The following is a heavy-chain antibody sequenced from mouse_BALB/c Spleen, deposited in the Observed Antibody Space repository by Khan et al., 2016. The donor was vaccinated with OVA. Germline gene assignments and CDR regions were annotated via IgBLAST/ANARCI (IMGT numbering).Heavy chain of an antibody. Sequence: EVELVESGGGLVQPGGSRKLSCAASGFTFSDYGMAWIRQGPGKGPEWITFISSLAYNFYYADTVTGRFTISRANAKNTMHREMNSLRSEDTARYYCARGGTGGFAYWGQGTLVTVSA. CDR1: GFTFSDYG. J-gene: IGHJ3*01. CDR2: ISSLAYNF. V-gene: IGHV5-15*02. D-gene: IGHD3-1*01. CDR3: ARGGTGGFAY.